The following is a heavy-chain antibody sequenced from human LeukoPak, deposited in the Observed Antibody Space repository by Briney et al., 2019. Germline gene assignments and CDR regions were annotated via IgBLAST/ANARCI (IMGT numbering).Heavy chain of an antibody. Sequence: PSETLSLTCTVSGGSISSYYWSWIRQPPGEGLEWIGYIYYSGSTNYNPSLKSRVTISVDTSKNQFSLKLSSVTAADTAVYYCARVPPRSYDFWSDYQPVSYWGQGTLVTVSS. D-gene: IGHD3-3*01. CDR1: GGSISSYY. J-gene: IGHJ4*02. V-gene: IGHV4-59*12. CDR2: IYYSGST. CDR3: ARVPPRSYDFWSDYQPVSY.